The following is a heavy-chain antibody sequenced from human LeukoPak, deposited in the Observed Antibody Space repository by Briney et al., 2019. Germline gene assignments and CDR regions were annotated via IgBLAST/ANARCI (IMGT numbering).Heavy chain of an antibody. V-gene: IGHV3-15*01. CDR2: IKDKTDGGTT. J-gene: IGHJ4*02. CDR1: GFTFNNAW. CDR3: ATEVLDRRDY. Sequence: PGGPLRLSCAASGFTFNNAWMSWVRQAPGKGLEWVGRIKDKTDGGTTDYAAPVKGRFTISRDDSKNTLYLQMNSLKTEDTAVYYCATEVLDRRDYWGQGTLVTVSS.